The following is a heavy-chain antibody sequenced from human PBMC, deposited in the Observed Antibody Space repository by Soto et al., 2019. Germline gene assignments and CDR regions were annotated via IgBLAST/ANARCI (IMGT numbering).Heavy chain of an antibody. V-gene: IGHV4-4*02. J-gene: IGHJ2*01. Sequence: SETLSLTCGVSGVSISSNVWWSWVRQSPGKRLEWIAEIYHSGGITYNPSFRSRVIISVDKSKNQFSLELTSLTAADTAMYYCARLVRVVVNEEVHWTFDLWGRGTQVTVSS. CDR1: GVSISSNVW. CDR3: ARLVRVVVNEEVHWTFDL. D-gene: IGHD2-2*01. CDR2: IYHSGGI.